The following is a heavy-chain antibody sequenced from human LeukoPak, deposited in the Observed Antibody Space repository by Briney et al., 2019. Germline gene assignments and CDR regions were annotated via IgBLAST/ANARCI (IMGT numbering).Heavy chain of an antibody. CDR3: ARSPYNYDFWSGSPISGGFDI. D-gene: IGHD3-3*01. V-gene: IGHV4-39*07. Sequence: PSETLSLTCTVSGGSISSSSYYWGWIRQPPGKGLEWIGSIYHSGSTYYNPSLKSRVTIAVETSKNQFSLKLSSVTAADTAVYYCARSPYNYDFWSGSPISGGFDIWGQGTMVTVSS. CDR2: IYHSGST. CDR1: GGSISSSSYY. J-gene: IGHJ3*02.